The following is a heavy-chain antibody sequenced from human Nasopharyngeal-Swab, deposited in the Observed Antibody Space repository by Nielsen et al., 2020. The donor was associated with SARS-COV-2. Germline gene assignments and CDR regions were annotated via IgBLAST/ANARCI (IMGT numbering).Heavy chain of an antibody. J-gene: IGHJ3*02. CDR3: ARETYCSSTSCSPPDAFDI. CDR1: GGSFSSYY. V-gene: IGHV4-34*01. D-gene: IGHD2-2*01. CDR2: INHSGST. Sequence: SETLSLTCAVYGGSFSSYYWSWIRQPPGKGLEWIGEINHSGSTNYNPSLKSRVTISVDTSKNQFSLKLSSVTAADTAVYYCARETYCSSTSCSPPDAFDIWGQGTMVTVSS.